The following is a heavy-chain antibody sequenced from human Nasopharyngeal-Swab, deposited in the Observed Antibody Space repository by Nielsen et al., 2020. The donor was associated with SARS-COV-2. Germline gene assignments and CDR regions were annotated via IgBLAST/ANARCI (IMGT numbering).Heavy chain of an antibody. D-gene: IGHD3-22*01. CDR2: IYYSGST. Sequence: WIRQPPGKGLEWIGSIYYSGSTYYNPSIKSRVTISVDTSKNQFSLKLSSVTAADTAVYYCALDYYDSSGYSRPNDYWGQGTLVTVSS. J-gene: IGHJ4*02. CDR3: ALDYYDSSGYSRPNDY. V-gene: IGHV4-39*07.